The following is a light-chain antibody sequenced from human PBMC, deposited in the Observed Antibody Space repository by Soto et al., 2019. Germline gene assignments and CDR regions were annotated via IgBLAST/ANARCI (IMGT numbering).Light chain of an antibody. CDR1: QSVTVN. CDR3: QQYNDWPPRWT. V-gene: IGKV3-15*01. CDR2: RAS. Sequence: EIVMTQSPATLSLSPGERATLSCRASQSVTVNLAWYQQKPGQAPRLLIYRASTRATGIPDRFSGGGSGTEFTLTISSVQSEDFAVYICQQYNDWPPRWTFGQGTKVEIK. J-gene: IGKJ1*01.